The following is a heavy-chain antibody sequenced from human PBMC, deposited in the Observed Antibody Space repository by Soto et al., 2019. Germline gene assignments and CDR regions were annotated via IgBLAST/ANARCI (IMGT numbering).Heavy chain of an antibody. CDR3: ARGGIGDGYNYHGFDY. Sequence: PGGSLRLSCAASGFTFSSYGMHWVRQAPGKGLEWVAVIWYDGSNKYYADSVKGRFTISRDNSKNTLYLQMNSLRAEDTAGYYCARGGIGDGYNYHGFDYWGQGTLVTVSS. CDR1: GFTFSSYG. D-gene: IGHD5-12*01. CDR2: IWYDGSNK. V-gene: IGHV3-33*01. J-gene: IGHJ4*02.